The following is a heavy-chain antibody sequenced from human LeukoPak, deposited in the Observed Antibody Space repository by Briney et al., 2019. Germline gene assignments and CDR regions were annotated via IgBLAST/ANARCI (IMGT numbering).Heavy chain of an antibody. V-gene: IGHV4-59*08. J-gene: IGHJ5*02. CDR3: ARQSICFDP. Sequence: SETLSLTCTVSGGSISSYSWSWIRQPSGKGLEWIGYISYSGSTNYNPSLKSRVTISVDTSQNQFSLKLTYVTAADTHVYFCARQSICFDPWGQGTLVTVSS. CDR2: ISYSGST. CDR1: GGSISSYS.